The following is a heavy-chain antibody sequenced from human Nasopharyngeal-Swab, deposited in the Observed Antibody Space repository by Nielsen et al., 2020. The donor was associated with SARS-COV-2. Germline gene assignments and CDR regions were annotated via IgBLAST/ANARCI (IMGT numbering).Heavy chain of an antibody. D-gene: IGHD2-2*01. J-gene: IGHJ6*02. CDR1: GGSVSSGSYY. CDR3: AREGSTSPWNGYYYGMDV. Sequence: GSLRLSCTVSGGSVSSGSYYWSWIRQPPGKGLEWIGYIYYSGSTNYNPSLKSRVTISVDASKNQFSLKLSSVTAADTAVYYCAREGSTSPWNGYYYGMDVWGQGTTVTSP. CDR2: IYYSGST. V-gene: IGHV4-61*01.